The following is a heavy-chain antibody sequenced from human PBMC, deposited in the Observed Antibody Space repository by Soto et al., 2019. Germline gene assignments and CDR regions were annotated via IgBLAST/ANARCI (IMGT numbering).Heavy chain of an antibody. D-gene: IGHD3-10*01. J-gene: IGHJ6*02. CDR1: GYAFTSYG. Sequence: ASVKVSCKASGYAFTSYGISWVRQAPGQGLEGMGWISAYNGNTNYAQKLQGRVTMTTDTSTSTAYMELRSLRSDDTAVYYCARDNKFGEFPRSWYYYYGMDVWGQGTTVTVSS. CDR2: ISAYNGNT. V-gene: IGHV1-18*01. CDR3: ARDNKFGEFPRSWYYYYGMDV.